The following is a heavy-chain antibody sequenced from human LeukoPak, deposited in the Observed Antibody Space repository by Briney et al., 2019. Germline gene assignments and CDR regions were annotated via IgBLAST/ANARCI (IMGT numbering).Heavy chain of an antibody. CDR1: GGSISSSNYY. J-gene: IGHJ3*01. D-gene: IGHD3-22*01. CDR3: AKSTYYYDTFVNAFDL. Sequence: SETLSLTCTVSGGSISSSNYYWGWLRQPPGKGLEWIGSIYYGGSTYYNASLRSRVTTSVDTSKNQFSLKLSSVTAADTAVYYCAKSTYYYDTFVNAFDLWGQGTVVTVSS. CDR2: IYYGGST. V-gene: IGHV4-39*07.